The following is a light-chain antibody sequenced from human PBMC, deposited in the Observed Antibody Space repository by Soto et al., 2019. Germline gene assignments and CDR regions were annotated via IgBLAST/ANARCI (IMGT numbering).Light chain of an antibody. CDR3: QQSYSTPIT. CDR1: QSITSTY. Sequence: EFVLTQSPGTLSLSPGERSTLSFMSSQSITSTYLAWYQQKPGQAPRLLIYGASSRATGIPDRFSGSGSGTDFTLTISSLQPEDFATYYCQQSYSTPITFGQGTRLEIK. V-gene: IGKV3-20*01. J-gene: IGKJ5*01. CDR2: GAS.